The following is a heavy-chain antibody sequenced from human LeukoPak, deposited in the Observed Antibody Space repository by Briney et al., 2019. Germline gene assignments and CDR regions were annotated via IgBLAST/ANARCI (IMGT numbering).Heavy chain of an antibody. V-gene: IGHV3-30-3*01. D-gene: IGHD2-2*01. CDR2: ISYDGSNK. Sequence: GGSLRLSCAASGFTFSSYAMHWVRQAPGKGLEWVAVISYDGSNKYYADSVKGRFTISRDNSKNTLYLQMNSLRAEDTAVYYCAREPYCSSTSCRGAFDIWGQGTMVTVSS. CDR1: GFTFSSYA. J-gene: IGHJ3*02. CDR3: AREPYCSSTSCRGAFDI.